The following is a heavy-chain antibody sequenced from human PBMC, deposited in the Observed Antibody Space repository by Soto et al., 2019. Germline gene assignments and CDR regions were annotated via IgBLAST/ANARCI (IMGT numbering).Heavy chain of an antibody. D-gene: IGHD2-2*01. CDR2: IYYTGKT. J-gene: IGHJ5*02. Sequence: QVQLQESGPGLVKPSQTLSLTCSVSGDYIHVGGYYWTWIRQRPGKGLEWMGYIYYTGKTYYNPYHVSRLTMSVDRSKNQFSLRLTSVTAADTAVYFCGRDLTSNANCIDPWGQGTLVTVSS. V-gene: IGHV4-30-4*01. CDR3: GRDLTSNANCIDP. CDR1: GDYIHVGGYY.